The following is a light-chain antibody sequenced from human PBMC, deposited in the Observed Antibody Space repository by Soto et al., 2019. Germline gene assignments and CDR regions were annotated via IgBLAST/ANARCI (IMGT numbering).Light chain of an antibody. CDR3: QSYDSSLSGVV. J-gene: IGLJ2*01. CDR1: GSTIGAGYD. Sequence: QSVLTQPPSVSGAPGQRVTISCTGSGSTIGAGYDVHWYQQLPGTAPKLLIYVNSNRPSGVPDRFSGSKSGTSASLAITGLQAEDEADYYCQSYDSSLSGVVFGGGTKLTVL. V-gene: IGLV1-40*01. CDR2: VNS.